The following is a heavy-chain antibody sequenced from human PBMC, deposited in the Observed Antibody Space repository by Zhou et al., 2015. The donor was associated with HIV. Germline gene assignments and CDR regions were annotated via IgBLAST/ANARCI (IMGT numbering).Heavy chain of an antibody. D-gene: IGHD2-2*01. J-gene: IGHJ5*02. CDR1: GGTFSSYT. CDR2: IIPILGIA. V-gene: IGHV1-69*08. CDR3: AREGKYQLVQGRGWFDP. Sequence: QVQLVQSGAEVKKPGSSVKVSCKASGGTFSSYTISWVRQAPGQGLEWMGRIIPILGIANYAQKFQGRVTITADKSTSTAYMELSSLRSEDTAVYYCAREGKYQLVQGRGWFDPWGQGTLVTVSS.